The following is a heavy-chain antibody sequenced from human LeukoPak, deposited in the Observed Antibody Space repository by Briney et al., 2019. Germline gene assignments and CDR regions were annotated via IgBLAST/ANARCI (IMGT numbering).Heavy chain of an antibody. J-gene: IGHJ4*02. CDR3: ARDRLRIFGVVTYMFDY. CDR2: VSGSGATT. CDR1: GFTFSSYA. V-gene: IGHV3-23*01. D-gene: IGHD3-3*01. Sequence: GGSLRLSCAASGFTFSSYAMSWVRQAPGKGLEWVSSVSGSGATTYYADSVKGRFIISRDNSKNTLYLQMNSLRAEDTAVYYCARDRLRIFGVVTYMFDYWGQGTLVTVSS.